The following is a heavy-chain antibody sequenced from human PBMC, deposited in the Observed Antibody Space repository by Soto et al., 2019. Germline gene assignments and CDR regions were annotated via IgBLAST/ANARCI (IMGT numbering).Heavy chain of an antibody. CDR3: ARESAAARSAFDI. D-gene: IGHD6-13*01. V-gene: IGHV1-18*01. CDR2: ISAYNGNT. Sequence: SIETSSYSVTGYISRWAGPGPGQGLEWMGWISAYNGNTNYAQKLQGRVTMTTDTSTSTAYMELRSLRSDDTAVYYCARESAAARSAFDIWGQGTMVTVSS. CDR1: SYSVTGYI. J-gene: IGHJ3*02.